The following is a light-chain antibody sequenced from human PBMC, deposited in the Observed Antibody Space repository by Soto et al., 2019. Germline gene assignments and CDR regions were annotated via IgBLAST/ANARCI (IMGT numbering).Light chain of an antibody. CDR2: DDN. CDR3: CSYAGGATYV. V-gene: IGLV2-23*01. J-gene: IGLJ1*01. CDR1: SSDIGTYNL. Sequence: QSALTQPASVSGSPGQSITISCTGTSSDIGTYNLVSWYQKYPGKAPKLIIYDDNKRPSGVSNRFSGSESGNTASLTISGLQAEDEAAYFCCSYAGGATYVFGTGTKLTVL.